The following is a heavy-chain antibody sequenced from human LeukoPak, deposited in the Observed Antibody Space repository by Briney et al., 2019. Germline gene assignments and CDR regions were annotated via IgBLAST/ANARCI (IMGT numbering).Heavy chain of an antibody. J-gene: IGHJ6*02. CDR1: GYTFTSYD. Sequence: GASVKVSFKASGYTFTSYDINWVRQATGQGLEWMGWMNPNSGNTGYAQKFQGRVTMTRNTSISTAYMELSSLRSEDTAVYYCASVVPAAIPGDYYYGMDVWGQGTTVTVSS. CDR2: MNPNSGNT. V-gene: IGHV1-8*01. CDR3: ASVVPAAIPGDYYYGMDV. D-gene: IGHD2-2*02.